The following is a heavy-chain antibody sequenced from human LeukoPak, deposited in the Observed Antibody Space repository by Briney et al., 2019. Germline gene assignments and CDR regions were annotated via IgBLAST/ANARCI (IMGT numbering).Heavy chain of an antibody. CDR1: GFTFSSYW. V-gene: IGHV3-74*01. D-gene: IGHD5-24*01. CDR2: INSDGSST. J-gene: IGHJ6*02. Sequence: GGSLRLSCAASGFTFSSYWMHWVRQAPGKGLVWVSRINSDGSSTSYADSVKGRFTISRDNAKNTLYLQMNSLRAEDTAVYYSARVQPQRWLQLWDYGMDVWGQGTTVTVSS. CDR3: ARVQPQRWLQLWDYGMDV.